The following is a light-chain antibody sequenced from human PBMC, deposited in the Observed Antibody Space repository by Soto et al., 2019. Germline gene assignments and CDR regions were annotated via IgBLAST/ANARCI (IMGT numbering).Light chain of an antibody. CDR1: QSINTF. Sequence: DIQMTQSPSSLSASVGDRVTITCRASQSINTFLNWYQQKPGRAPNLLIYTASRLQSGVPSRFSGSGSGTDFTLTISSLQPEDFAIYYCQQNYRTPLAFGPGTKVDIK. J-gene: IGKJ3*01. V-gene: IGKV1-39*01. CDR2: TAS. CDR3: QQNYRTPLA.